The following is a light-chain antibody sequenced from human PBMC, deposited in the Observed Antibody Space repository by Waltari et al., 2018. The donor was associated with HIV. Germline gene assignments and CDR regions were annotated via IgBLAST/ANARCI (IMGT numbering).Light chain of an antibody. CDR3: QHSYSTPWT. Sequence: DIQMTQSPSSLSASVGDRVTITCRASQSISTYLNWYQQKPGKAPKLLIYAASTSQTGFPSRFSGSGSGTDFTLTISSLQPEDFATYCCQHSYSTPWTFGQGTKVEIK. J-gene: IGKJ1*01. V-gene: IGKV1-39*01. CDR1: QSISTY. CDR2: AAS.